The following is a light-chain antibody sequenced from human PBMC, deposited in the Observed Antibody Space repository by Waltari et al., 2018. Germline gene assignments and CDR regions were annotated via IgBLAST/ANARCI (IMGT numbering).Light chain of an antibody. J-gene: IGKJ3*01. V-gene: IGKV1-39*01. Sequence: DIQMTQSPSSLSASVGDRVTITCRASQTIRNYLAWYQQIPGKAPKLLIYDASNLQTGVPSRFSGSGSGTDFTLTISNLQPEDSATYYCQQTYGPPPITFGPGTKVAVK. CDR1: QTIRNY. CDR3: QQTYGPPPIT. CDR2: DAS.